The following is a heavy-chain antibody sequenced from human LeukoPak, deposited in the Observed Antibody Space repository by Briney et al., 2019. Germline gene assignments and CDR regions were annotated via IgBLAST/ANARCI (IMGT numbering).Heavy chain of an antibody. CDR1: GYSISSGYY. Sequence: SETLSLTCTVSGYSISSGYYWGWIRQPPGKGLEWIGSIYHSGSTYYNPSLKSRVTISADTSKNQFSLKLSSVTAADTAVYYCARQYCSGGSCSKRRYYFDYWGQGTLVTVSS. J-gene: IGHJ4*02. CDR3: ARQYCSGGSCSKRRYYFDY. D-gene: IGHD2-15*01. V-gene: IGHV4-38-2*02. CDR2: IYHSGST.